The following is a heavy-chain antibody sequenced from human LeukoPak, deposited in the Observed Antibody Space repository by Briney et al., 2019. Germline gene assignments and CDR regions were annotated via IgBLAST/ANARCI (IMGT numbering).Heavy chain of an antibody. CDR3: ARDYYDGSGYRREGAFDI. V-gene: IGHV3-11*04. J-gene: IGHJ3*02. D-gene: IGHD3-22*01. CDR1: GFTFSDSY. CDR2: ISGSGHDI. Sequence: GGSLRLSCAASGFTFSDSYMTWVRQAPGKGVEWVAYISGSGHDINYSDSVKGRFTISRDNAKNSLYLQMNSLRAEDTAVYYCARDYYDGSGYRREGAFDIWGQGTRVTVSS.